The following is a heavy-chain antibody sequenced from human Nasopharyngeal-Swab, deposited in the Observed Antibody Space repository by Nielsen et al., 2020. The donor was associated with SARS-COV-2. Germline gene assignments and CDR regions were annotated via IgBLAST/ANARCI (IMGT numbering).Heavy chain of an antibody. Sequence: SETLSLTCTVSGGSISSGSIRSYYWSWIRQPPGKGLEWIGYFSYTGITNYNPSLKSRVTISVDMSKNQFSLKLSSVTAADTGVYYCAREVVGGLVDSWGQGILVTVSS. CDR3: AREVVGGLVDS. CDR2: FSYTGIT. J-gene: IGHJ4*02. V-gene: IGHV4-61*01. D-gene: IGHD1-26*01. CDR1: GGSISSGSIRSYY.